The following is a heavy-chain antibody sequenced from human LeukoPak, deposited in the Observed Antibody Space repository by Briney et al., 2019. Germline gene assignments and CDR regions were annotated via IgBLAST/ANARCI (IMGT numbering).Heavy chain of an antibody. J-gene: IGHJ4*02. CDR2: ISYDGSNK. CDR1: GFTFSSYA. D-gene: IGHD5-12*01. CDR3: ARAPVDIVATWYFDY. Sequence: GRSLRLSCAASGFTFSSYAMHWVRQAPGKGLEWVAVISYDGSNKYYADSVKGRFTISRDNSKNTLYLQVNSLRAEDTAVYYCARAPVDIVATWYFDYWGQGTLVTASS. V-gene: IGHV3-30-3*01.